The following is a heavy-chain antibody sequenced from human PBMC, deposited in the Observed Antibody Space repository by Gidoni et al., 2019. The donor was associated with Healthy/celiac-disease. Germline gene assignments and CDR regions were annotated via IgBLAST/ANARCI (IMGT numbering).Heavy chain of an antibody. D-gene: IGHD3-3*01. CDR1: GFTFSSYD. CDR3: ARDSYDFWSGLDY. J-gene: IGHJ4*02. CDR2: ISSSGSTI. V-gene: IGHV3-48*03. Sequence: EVQLVESGGGLVQPGGSLRLSCAASGFTFSSYDMNWVRQAPGKGLEWVSYISSSGSTIYYADSVKGRFTISRDNAKNSLYLQMNSLRAEDTAVYYCARDSYDFWSGLDYWGQGTLVTVSS.